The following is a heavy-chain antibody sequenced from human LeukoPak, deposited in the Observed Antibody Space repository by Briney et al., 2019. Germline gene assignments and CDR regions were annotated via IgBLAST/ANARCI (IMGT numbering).Heavy chain of an antibody. CDR2: INHSGST. Sequence: SETLSLTCAVYGGSFSGYYWSWSRQPPGKGLEWIGEINHSGSTNYNPSLKSRVTISVDTSKNQFSLKLSSVTAADTAVYYCARLLGIVVVPAASLSWYFDLWGRGTLVTVSS. D-gene: IGHD2-2*01. J-gene: IGHJ2*01. CDR3: ARLLGIVVVPAASLSWYFDL. CDR1: GGSFSGYY. V-gene: IGHV4-34*01.